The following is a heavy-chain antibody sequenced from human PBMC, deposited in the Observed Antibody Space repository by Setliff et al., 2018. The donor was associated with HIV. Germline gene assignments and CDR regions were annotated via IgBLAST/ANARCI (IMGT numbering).Heavy chain of an antibody. CDR3: ARHYDSSGYGVGY. V-gene: IGHV4-59*08. J-gene: IGHJ4*02. Sequence: SETLSLTCTVSGASISGSYWIWIRQPPGKGLEWIGYMSLTRDTKYNPSLNSRVTTSIDTSKNQFSLELRSVTAADTAVYYCARHYDSSGYGVGYWGQGTLVTVSS. CDR2: MSLTRDT. CDR1: GASISGSY. D-gene: IGHD3-22*01.